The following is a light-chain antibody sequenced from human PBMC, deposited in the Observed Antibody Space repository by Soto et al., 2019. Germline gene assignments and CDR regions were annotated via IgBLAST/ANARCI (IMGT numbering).Light chain of an antibody. J-gene: IGKJ1*01. CDR2: GAS. Sequence: VFTQWRAKVSLSPGERATLSCRASQSVRSSSLAWYQQKPGQAPRLLIYGASSRATGIPDRFSGSGSGTDFALTIGRLEPEDFAVYYCQQYGSSPPRTVGQGTKVDIK. CDR3: QQYGSSPPRT. CDR1: QSVRSSS. V-gene: IGKV3-20*01.